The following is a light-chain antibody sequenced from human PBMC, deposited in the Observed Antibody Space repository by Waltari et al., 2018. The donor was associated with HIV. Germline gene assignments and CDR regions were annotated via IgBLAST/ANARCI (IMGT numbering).Light chain of an antibody. CDR1: QRIDTTS. Sequence: VLTQSPGTLSVSPGERATLSCRASQRIDTTSSSWYQQKPGQAPRLVIYGASTRASGIPPRFSGSGSGTDFTLTISSLQPEDFASYYCLQDYNLPGAFGQGTRVEIK. CDR3: LQDYNLPGA. J-gene: IGKJ1*01. V-gene: IGKV3D-7*01. CDR2: GAS.